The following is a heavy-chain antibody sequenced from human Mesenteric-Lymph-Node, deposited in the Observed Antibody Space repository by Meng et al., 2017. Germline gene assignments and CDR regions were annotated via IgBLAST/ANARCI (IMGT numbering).Heavy chain of an antibody. V-gene: IGHV1-18*01. D-gene: IGHD3-22*01. CDR2: ISAYNGNT. CDR1: GYTFTSYG. J-gene: IGHJ4*02. CDR3: ARDGIRTYYYDSSGSGAGY. Sequence: ASVKVSCKASGYTFTSYGISWVRQAPGQGLEWMGWISAYNGNTNYAQKLQGRVTMTTDTSTSTAYMELRSLRSDDTAVYYCARDGIRTYYYDSSGSGAGYWGQGTLVT.